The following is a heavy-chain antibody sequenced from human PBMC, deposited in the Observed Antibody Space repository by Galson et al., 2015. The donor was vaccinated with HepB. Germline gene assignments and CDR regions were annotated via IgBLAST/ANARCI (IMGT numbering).Heavy chain of an antibody. J-gene: IGHJ4*02. CDR1: GDSVSSNSAA. V-gene: IGHV6-1*01. CDR2: TYYRSKWYN. CDR3: ARGGDGQLHYFDF. Sequence: CAISGDSVSSNSAAWNWIRQSPSRGLEWLGRTYYRSKWYNDYADSVKGRFTISRDNSKNTLYLQMDCLRAEDTAVYYCARGGDGQLHYFDFWGPGTLVTVSS. D-gene: IGHD1-1*01.